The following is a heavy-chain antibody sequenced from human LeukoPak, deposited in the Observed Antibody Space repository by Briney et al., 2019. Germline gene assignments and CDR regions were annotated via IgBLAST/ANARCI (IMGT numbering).Heavy chain of an antibody. CDR1: GFTFSNYW. V-gene: IGHV3-7*01. CDR2: IKHDGTEK. D-gene: IGHD6-13*01. CDR3: AREVSSWYRTEGRFDP. Sequence: GGSLRLSCAPSGFTFSNYWVTWVRQAPGKGLEWLANIKHDGTEKYYVDSVRGRFIISRDNAENSLYLQMNSLRAEDTAVYFCAREVSSWYRTEGRFDPWGQGTLVTVSS. J-gene: IGHJ5*02.